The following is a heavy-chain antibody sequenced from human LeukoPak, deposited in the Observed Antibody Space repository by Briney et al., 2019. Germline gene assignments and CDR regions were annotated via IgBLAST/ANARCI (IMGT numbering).Heavy chain of an antibody. CDR1: GYTFTSYG. V-gene: IGHV1-18*01. J-gene: IGHJ5*02. CDR2: ISAYNGNT. Sequence: ASVKVSCKASGYTFTSYGISWVRQAPGQGLEWMGWISAYNGNTNYAQKLQGRVTMTTDTSTSTAYMELRSLRSDDTAVYYCARDIHYYDSSGYYTPWGQGTPVTVSS. D-gene: IGHD3-22*01. CDR3: ARDIHYYDSSGYYTP.